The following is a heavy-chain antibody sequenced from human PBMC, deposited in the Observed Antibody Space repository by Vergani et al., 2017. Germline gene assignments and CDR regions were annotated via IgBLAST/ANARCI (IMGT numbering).Heavy chain of an antibody. Sequence: EVQLLESGGGLVQPGGSLRLSCAASGFTFSSYAMHWVRQAPGKGLEWVSGISWNSGSIGYADSVKGRFTISRDNAKNSLYLQMNSLRAEDTALYYCAKDAYYDSSGYIDYWGQGTLVTVSS. V-gene: IGHV3-9*01. D-gene: IGHD3-22*01. CDR1: GFTFSSYA. CDR2: ISWNSGSI. J-gene: IGHJ4*02. CDR3: AKDAYYDSSGYIDY.